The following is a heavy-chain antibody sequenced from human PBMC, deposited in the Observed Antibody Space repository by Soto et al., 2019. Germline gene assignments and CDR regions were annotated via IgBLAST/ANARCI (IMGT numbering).Heavy chain of an antibody. CDR1: GGSISSSSYS. Sequence: SETLSLTCTVSGGSISSSSYSWGWIRQPPGKGLEWIGSIYYSGSTYYNPSLKSRVTISVDTSKNQFSLKLSSVTAADTAVYYCARHRWEVGYSSSWYVFDYWGQGTLVTVS. D-gene: IGHD6-13*01. CDR3: ARHRWEVGYSSSWYVFDY. J-gene: IGHJ4*02. CDR2: IYYSGST. V-gene: IGHV4-39*01.